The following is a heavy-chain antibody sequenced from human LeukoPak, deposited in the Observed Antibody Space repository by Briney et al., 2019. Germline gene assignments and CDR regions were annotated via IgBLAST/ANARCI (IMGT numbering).Heavy chain of an antibody. D-gene: IGHD1-26*01. V-gene: IGHV1-46*01. CDR1: GGTFSSYT. CDR3: ARDSVGATVY. Sequence: GASVKVSCKASGGTFSSYTISWVRQAPGQGLEWMGIINPSGGSTSYAQKFQGRVTMTRDTSTSTVYMELSSLRSEDTAVYYCARDSVGATVYWGQGTLVTVSS. CDR2: INPSGGST. J-gene: IGHJ4*02.